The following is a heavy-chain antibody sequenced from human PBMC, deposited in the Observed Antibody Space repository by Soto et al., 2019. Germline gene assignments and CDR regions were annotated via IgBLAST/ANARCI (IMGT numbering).Heavy chain of an antibody. CDR2: INHSGST. Sequence: PSETLSLTCAVYNGSFSVYYWTWIRQTPGKGLEWIGEINHSGSTNYNPFLKSRVTISVDTSKNQFSLKLSSVTAADTAVYYCARDSTRRGACDIWGQGTMVTVSS. CDR1: NGSFSVYY. J-gene: IGHJ3*02. D-gene: IGHD2-2*01. V-gene: IGHV4-34*01. CDR3: ARDSTRRGACDI.